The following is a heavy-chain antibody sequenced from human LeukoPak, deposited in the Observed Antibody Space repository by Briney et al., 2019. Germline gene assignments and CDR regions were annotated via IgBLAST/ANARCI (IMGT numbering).Heavy chain of an antibody. D-gene: IGHD2-15*01. J-gene: IGHJ4*02. CDR3: ARDLEESVDCSGGSCYPV. CDR2: IFHSGST. Sequence: PSETLSLTCTVSGASISHDYHFWSWIRQPPEKGLEFIGYIFHSGSTYYNASLRSRVTISIDTSKSQFSLSLSSVTAADTAVYYCARDLEESVDCSGGSCYPVWGQGTLVTVSS. CDR1: GASISHDYHF. V-gene: IGHV4-30-4*01.